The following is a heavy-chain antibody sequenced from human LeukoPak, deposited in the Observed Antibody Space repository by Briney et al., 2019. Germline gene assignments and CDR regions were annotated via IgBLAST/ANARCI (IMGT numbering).Heavy chain of an antibody. Sequence: ASVKVSCKASGGTFSSYAISWVRQAPGQGLEWMGGIIPIFGTANYAQKFQGRVTITADKSTSTAYMELGSLRSEDTAVYYCARMHHYYDSSGYPWWGQGTLVTVSS. J-gene: IGHJ4*02. CDR3: ARMHHYYDSSGYPW. V-gene: IGHV1-69*06. CDR1: GGTFSSYA. D-gene: IGHD3-22*01. CDR2: IIPIFGTA.